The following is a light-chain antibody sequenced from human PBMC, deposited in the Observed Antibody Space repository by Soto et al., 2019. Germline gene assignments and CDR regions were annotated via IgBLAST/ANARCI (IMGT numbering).Light chain of an antibody. CDR1: QSVSSN. J-gene: IGKJ1*01. CDR3: QQYDNWPPWT. V-gene: IGKV3-15*01. Sequence: EIVMTQSPATLSVSPGERATLSCRASQSVSSNLAWYQQKPGQAPRLLIYDASTRATGIPARFSGSGSGTEVTLIISSLQSGDFAVYYCQQYDNWPPWTFGQGTKVEIK. CDR2: DAS.